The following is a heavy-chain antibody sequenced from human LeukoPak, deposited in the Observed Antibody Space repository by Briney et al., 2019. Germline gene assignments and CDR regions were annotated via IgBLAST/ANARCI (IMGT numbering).Heavy chain of an antibody. CDR1: VGTCSSYA. V-gene: IGHV1-69*05. CDR3: ARRATIGPWFDP. Sequence: ASVTVSFKASVGTCSSYAISWVRHAPGQALEWMGGIIPIFGTANYAQKFQGRVTITTDESTSTAYMELSSLRSEDTAVYYCARRATIGPWFDPWGQGTLVTVSS. D-gene: IGHD1-26*01. J-gene: IGHJ5*02. CDR2: IIPIFGTA.